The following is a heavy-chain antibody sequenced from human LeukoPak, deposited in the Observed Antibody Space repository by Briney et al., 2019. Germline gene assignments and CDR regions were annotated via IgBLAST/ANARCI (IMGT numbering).Heavy chain of an antibody. Sequence: GGSLRLSCAASGFTFSSYSMNWVRQAPGKGLEWVSSISSSSSYIYYADSVKGRFTISRDNAKNSLYLQMNSLRAEDTAVYYCARDIGADLLDYGDYVEVGGFDYWGQGTLVTVSS. CDR3: ARDIGADLLDYGDYVEVGGFDY. D-gene: IGHD4-17*01. CDR1: GFTFSSYS. J-gene: IGHJ4*02. CDR2: ISSSSSYI. V-gene: IGHV3-21*01.